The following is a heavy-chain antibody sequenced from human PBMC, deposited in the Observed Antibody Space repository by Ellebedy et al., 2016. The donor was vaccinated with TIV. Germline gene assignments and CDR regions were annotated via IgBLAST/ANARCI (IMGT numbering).Heavy chain of an antibody. V-gene: IGHV3-48*04. J-gene: IGHJ3*02. CDR2: ISSSSSTI. Sequence: GGSLRLXCAASGFTFSSYSMNWVRQAPGKGLEWVSYISSSSSTIYYADSVKGRFTISRDNAKNSLYLQMNSLRAEDTAVYYCARDGRRNAFDIWGQGTMVTVSS. CDR3: ARDGRRNAFDI. CDR1: GFTFSSYS.